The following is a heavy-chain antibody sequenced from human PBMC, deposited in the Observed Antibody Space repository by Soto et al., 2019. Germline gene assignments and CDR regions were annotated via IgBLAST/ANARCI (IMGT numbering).Heavy chain of an antibody. D-gene: IGHD3-22*01. J-gene: IGHJ4*02. CDR1: GFTFSSYG. Sequence: SLRLSCAASGFTFSSYGMHWVRQAPVKGLEWMAVVSHDGSNEHYADSVKGRFTISRDNSKNTLYLQMNSLRAEDTAVYYCAKDMFYYSSSGHYAIDSWGQGLLVTVSS. CDR3: AKDMFYYSSSGHYAIDS. CDR2: VSHDGSNE. V-gene: IGHV3-30*18.